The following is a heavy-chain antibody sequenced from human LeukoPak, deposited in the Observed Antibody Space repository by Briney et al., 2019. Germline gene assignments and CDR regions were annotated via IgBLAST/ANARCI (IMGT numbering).Heavy chain of an antibody. CDR2: IYHSGST. CDR1: GGSISSYS. CDR3: ARESPTTALDY. V-gene: IGHV4-59*12. D-gene: IGHD4-17*01. Sequence: TSETLSLTCTVSGGSISSYSWSWIRQPPGKALEWIGYIYHSGSTDYNPSLKSRVTISVDKSKNQFSLKLSSVTAADTAMYYCARESPTTALDYWGQGTLVTVSS. J-gene: IGHJ4*02.